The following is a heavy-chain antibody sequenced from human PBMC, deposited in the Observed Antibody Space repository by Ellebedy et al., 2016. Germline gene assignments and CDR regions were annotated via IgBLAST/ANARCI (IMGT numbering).Heavy chain of an antibody. J-gene: IGHJ4*02. V-gene: IGHV4-34*01. CDR1: GGSFSGYY. CDR2: INHSGST. Sequence: SETLSLTCAVAGGSFSGYYWSWIRQPPGKGLEWIGEINHSGSTHYSPSLKSRVTISVDTSKNQFSLRLTSVTAADSAIYYCARDRHYYNSSGYPQDLWGLGTLVTVSS. CDR3: ARDRHYYNSSGYPQDL. D-gene: IGHD3-22*01.